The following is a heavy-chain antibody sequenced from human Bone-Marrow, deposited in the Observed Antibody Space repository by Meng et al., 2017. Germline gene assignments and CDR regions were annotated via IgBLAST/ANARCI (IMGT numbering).Heavy chain of an antibody. V-gene: IGHV3-30*01. J-gene: IGHJ5*02. CDR3: ARGSGAAGNWFDP. CDR2: TSYKDGSNK. CDR1: GFTFSSSA. D-gene: IGHD6-13*01. Sequence: VQVVESGVWGVQPGRPLRLSCVPSGFTFSSSAMHWVRQDPGKGLEWVAVTSYKDGSNKYYADSVQGRFTISRDNSKNTLFLQMNSLRGEDTAVYYCARGSGAAGNWFDPWGQGTLVTVSS.